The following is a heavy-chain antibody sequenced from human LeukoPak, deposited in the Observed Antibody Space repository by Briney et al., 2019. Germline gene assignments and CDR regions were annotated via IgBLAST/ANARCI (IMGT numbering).Heavy chain of an antibody. CDR1: GFTFSSYA. V-gene: IGHV3-30*04. Sequence: PGGSLRLSCAASGFTFSSYAMHWVRQAPGKGLEWVAVISYDGSNKYYADSVKGRFTISRDNSKNTLYLQMNSLRAEDTAVYYCARRYEYSSSSPFDNWGQGTLVTVSS. CDR2: ISYDGSNK. CDR3: ARRYEYSSSSPFDN. J-gene: IGHJ4*02. D-gene: IGHD6-6*01.